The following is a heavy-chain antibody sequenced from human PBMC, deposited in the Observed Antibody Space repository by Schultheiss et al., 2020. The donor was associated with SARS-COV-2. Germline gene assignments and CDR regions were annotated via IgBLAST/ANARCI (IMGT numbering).Heavy chain of an antibody. CDR1: GGTFSSYT. D-gene: IGHD3-3*01. Sequence: SVKVSCKASGGTFSSYTISWVRQAPGQGLEWMGRIIPILGIANYAQKFQERVTITRDMSTSTAYMELSSLRSEDTAVYYCAAPTSYDFWSGYYQGFDYWGQGTLVTVSS. CDR3: AAPTSYDFWSGYYQGFDY. CDR2: IIPILGIA. V-gene: IGHV1-69*02. J-gene: IGHJ4*02.